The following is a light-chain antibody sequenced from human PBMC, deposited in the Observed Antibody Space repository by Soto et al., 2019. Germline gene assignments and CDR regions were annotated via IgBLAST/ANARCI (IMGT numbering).Light chain of an antibody. Sequence: DIVMTQSPLSLPVTPGESASISCRSSQSLLHSNGYNYLDWYLQKPGQSPQLLIYLGSNRASGVPDRFSGTGSGTDFTLKISRVEAEDVGVYYCMQALQTSITFGQGTRLEIK. CDR3: MQALQTSIT. V-gene: IGKV2-28*01. J-gene: IGKJ5*01. CDR2: LGS. CDR1: QSLLHSNGYNY.